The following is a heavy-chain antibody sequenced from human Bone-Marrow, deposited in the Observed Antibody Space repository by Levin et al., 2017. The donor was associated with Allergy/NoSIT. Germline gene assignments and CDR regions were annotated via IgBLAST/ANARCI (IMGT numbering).Heavy chain of an antibody. Sequence: GESLKISCKGSGYSFTSYWIAWVRQMPGRGLEWMGIIYPADSDTRYSPSFQGQVTISADKSITTAFLQWSSLKASDTAMYYCARLGRPYIAGKGYYFDYWGQGTLVTVSS. CDR1: GYSFTSYW. V-gene: IGHV5-51*01. D-gene: IGHD1-20*01. CDR2: IYPADSDT. CDR3: ARLGRPYIAGKGYYFDY. J-gene: IGHJ4*02.